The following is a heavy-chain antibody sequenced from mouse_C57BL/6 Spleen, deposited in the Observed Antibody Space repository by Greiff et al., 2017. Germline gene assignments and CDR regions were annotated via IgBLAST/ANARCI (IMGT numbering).Heavy chain of an antibody. V-gene: IGHV1-52*01. CDR2: IDPSDSET. CDR3: ARQRDGSTPYAMDY. D-gene: IGHD1-1*01. CDR1: GYTFTSYW. Sequence: QVQLQQPGAELVRPGSSVKLSCKASGYTFTSYWMHWVKQRPIQGLEWIGNIDPSDSETHYNQKFKDKATLTVDKSSSTAYMQLSSLTSEDSAVYYCARQRDGSTPYAMDYWGQGTSVTVSS. J-gene: IGHJ4*01.